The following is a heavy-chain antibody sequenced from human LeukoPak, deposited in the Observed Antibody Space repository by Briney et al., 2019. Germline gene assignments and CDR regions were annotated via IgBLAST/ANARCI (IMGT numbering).Heavy chain of an antibody. V-gene: IGHV4-39*07. CDR1: GGSISNIGYY. J-gene: IGHJ4*02. D-gene: IGHD6-13*01. CDR2: IYYGGSA. CDR3: ARGLMMAVAGRGEFHY. Sequence: SETLSLTCTVSGGSISNIGYYWGWIRQPPGRGLEWIGSIYYGGSAFYNPSLKSRVTISVDTSKNQFSLKLSSVTAADTAVYYCARGLMMAVAGRGEFHYWGQGTLVTVSS.